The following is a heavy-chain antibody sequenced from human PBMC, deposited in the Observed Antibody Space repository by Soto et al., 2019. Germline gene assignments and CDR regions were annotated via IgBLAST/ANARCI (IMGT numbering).Heavy chain of an antibody. Sequence: QVQLVESGGGVVQPGTSVRLTCAASGFTFSEYGMHWVRQAPGKGLEWMAVIWFDGSHKFYSDSVKGRLTISRDNAKNTLNVQVNDRRPEDTAVYHCVRGQAVSGTGYNYYGLDVWGQGTTVTVSS. D-gene: IGHD6-19*01. CDR3: VRGQAVSGTGYNYYGLDV. J-gene: IGHJ6*02. CDR1: GFTFSEYG. V-gene: IGHV3-33*01. CDR2: IWFDGSHK.